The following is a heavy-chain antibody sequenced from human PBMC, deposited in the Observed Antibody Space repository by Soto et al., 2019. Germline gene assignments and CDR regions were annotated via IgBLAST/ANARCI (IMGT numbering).Heavy chain of an antibody. D-gene: IGHD3-16*01. CDR3: ARQGNDYVWGSHYYYGMDI. CDR2: IYYSGST. Sequence: SETLSLTCTVSGGSISSSSDYWGWIRQPPGKGLEWIGSIYYSGSTYYNPSLKSRVTISVDTSKNQFSLKLSSVTAADTAVYYCARQGNDYVWGSHYYYGMDIWGQGTTVTVSS. V-gene: IGHV4-39*01. J-gene: IGHJ6*02. CDR1: GGSISSSSDY.